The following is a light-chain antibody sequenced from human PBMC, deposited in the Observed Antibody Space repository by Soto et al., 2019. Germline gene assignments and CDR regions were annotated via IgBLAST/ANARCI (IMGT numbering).Light chain of an antibody. J-gene: IGKJ5*01. CDR1: QSVSSSD. V-gene: IGKV3-20*01. Sequence: PGERATLSCRASQSVSSSDLAWYQQKPGQAPRLLIYGASSRATGIPDRFSGGGSGTHFTLTISRLEPEDFAVYYCQHYVTSSITFGQGTRLEIK. CDR2: GAS. CDR3: QHYVTSSIT.